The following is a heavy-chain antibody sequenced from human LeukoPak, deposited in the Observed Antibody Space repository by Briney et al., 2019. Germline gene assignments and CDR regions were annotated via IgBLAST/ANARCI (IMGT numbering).Heavy chain of an antibody. CDR3: AKGYSSGWYDSDV. V-gene: IGHV3-23*01. Sequence: GGSLRLSCAASGFTFSTYAMSWVRRAPGTGLEWVSSISGGGGNTYYADSVKGRFTISRDNSKSTLYLQMDSLRAEDTAVYYCAKGYSSGWYDSDVWGQGTLVTVSS. CDR2: ISGGGGNT. J-gene: IGHJ4*02. CDR1: GFTFSTYA. D-gene: IGHD6-19*01.